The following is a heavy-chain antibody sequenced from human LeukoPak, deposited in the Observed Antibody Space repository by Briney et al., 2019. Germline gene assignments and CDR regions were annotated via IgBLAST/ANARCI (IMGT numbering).Heavy chain of an antibody. CDR1: GFTFSSYG. D-gene: IGHD2-15*01. CDR2: ISGSGGST. J-gene: IGHJ4*02. CDR3: ANLKGSNFDY. V-gene: IGHV3-23*01. Sequence: TGGSLRLSCAASGFTFSSYGMSWVRQAPGKGLEWVSAISGSGGSTYYADSVKGRFTISRDNSKNTLYLQMNSLRAEDTAVYYCANLKGSNFDYWGQGTLVTVSS.